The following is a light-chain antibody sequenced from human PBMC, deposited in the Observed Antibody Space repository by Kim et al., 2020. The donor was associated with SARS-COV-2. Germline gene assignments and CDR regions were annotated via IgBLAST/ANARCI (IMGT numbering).Light chain of an antibody. V-gene: IGKV3-11*01. Sequence: LSPGERATLSCRASQSVSSYLAWYQQKPGQAPRLLIYDASNMATGIPARFSGSGSGTDFTLTISSLEPEDFAVYYCQQRSNWPRTFGQGTKVEIK. CDR1: QSVSSY. CDR2: DAS. CDR3: QQRSNWPRT. J-gene: IGKJ1*01.